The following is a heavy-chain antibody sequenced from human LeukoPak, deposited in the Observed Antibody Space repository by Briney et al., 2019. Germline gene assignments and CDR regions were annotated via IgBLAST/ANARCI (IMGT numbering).Heavy chain of an antibody. J-gene: IGHJ6*03. Sequence: SETLSLTCTVSGGSVSSGSYYWSWIRQPPGKGLEWIGYIYYSGSTNYNPSLKSRVTISVDTSKNQFSLKLSSVTAAGTAVYYCATHSPGLRFLEWTPLPYMDVWGKGTTVTVSS. D-gene: IGHD3-3*01. CDR1: GGSVSSGSYY. V-gene: IGHV4-61*01. CDR2: IYYSGST. CDR3: ATHSPGLRFLEWTPLPYMDV.